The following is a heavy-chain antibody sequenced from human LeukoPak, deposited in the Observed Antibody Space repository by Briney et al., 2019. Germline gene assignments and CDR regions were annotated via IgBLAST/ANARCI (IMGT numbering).Heavy chain of an antibody. CDR1: GGTLTSYP. V-gene: IGHV1-69*13. CDR2: IIPIFGTA. CDR3: ARDQSIVVVPAATHYYYYYGMDV. D-gene: IGHD2-2*01. J-gene: IGHJ6*02. Sequence: SVKVSCKASGGTLTSYPISWVRRAPGQGLEWMGWIIPIFGTANYAQKFQGRVTITADESTSTAYMELSSLRSEDTAVYYCARDQSIVVVPAATHYYYYYGMDVWGQGTTVTVSS.